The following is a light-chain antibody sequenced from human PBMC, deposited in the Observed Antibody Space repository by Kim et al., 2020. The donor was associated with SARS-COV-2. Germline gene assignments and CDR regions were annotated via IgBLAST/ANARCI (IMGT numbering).Light chain of an antibody. V-gene: IGLV6-57*02. Sequence: NFMLTQPHSVSESPGKTVTISCTGSSGSIASNYVQWYQQRPGSAPTTVIYEDNHRPSGVPDRFSGSIDSSSNSASLTISGLKTEDEADYYCQSYDSSNHWVFGGGTQLTFL. CDR1: SGSIASNY. CDR2: EDN. J-gene: IGLJ3*02. CDR3: QSYDSSNHWV.